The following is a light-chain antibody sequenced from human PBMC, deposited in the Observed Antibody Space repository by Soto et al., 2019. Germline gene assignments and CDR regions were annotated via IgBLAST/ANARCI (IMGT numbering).Light chain of an antibody. CDR1: KLGDKY. V-gene: IGLV3-1*01. CDR2: QDS. Sequence: SYHLTQPPSVSLSPGHTASITCSGDKLGDKYVCWYQQKPGQSPVLVIYQDSGRPSGIPERFSGSNSGNTATLTISETQAMDEADYYCQAWDSSTVVFGTGTKVTVL. CDR3: QAWDSSTVV. J-gene: IGLJ1*01.